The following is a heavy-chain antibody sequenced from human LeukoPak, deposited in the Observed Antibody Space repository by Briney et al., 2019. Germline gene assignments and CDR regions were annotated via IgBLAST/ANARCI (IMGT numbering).Heavy chain of an antibody. V-gene: IGHV4-39*01. CDR3: ARITLRVAGTVDY. Sequence: SETLSLTXTVSGGSISSSSYYWGWIRQPPGKGLEWIGSIYYSGSTYYNPSLKSRVTISVDTSKNQFSLKLSSVTAADTAVYYCARITLRVAGTVDYWGQGTLVTVSS. CDR1: GGSISSSSYY. D-gene: IGHD6-19*01. CDR2: IYYSGST. J-gene: IGHJ4*02.